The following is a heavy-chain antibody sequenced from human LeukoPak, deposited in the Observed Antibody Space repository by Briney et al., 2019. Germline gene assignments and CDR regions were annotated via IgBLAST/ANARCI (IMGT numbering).Heavy chain of an antibody. Sequence: GGSLRLSCAASGFTFSSYGMHWVRQAPGKGLEWVAFIRYDGSNKYYADSVKGRFTISRDNSKNTLYLQMNSLRAEDTAVYYCAKVRNGWFGELLSDYWGQGTLVTVSS. CDR1: GFTFSSYG. CDR2: IRYDGSNK. J-gene: IGHJ4*02. CDR3: AKVRNGWFGELLSDY. D-gene: IGHD3-10*01. V-gene: IGHV3-30*02.